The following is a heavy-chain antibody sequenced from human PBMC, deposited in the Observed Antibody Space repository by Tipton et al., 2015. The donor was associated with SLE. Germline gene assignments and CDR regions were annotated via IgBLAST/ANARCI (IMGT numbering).Heavy chain of an antibody. D-gene: IGHD3-3*01. V-gene: IGHV4-39*07. CDR1: GDSITSTSHL. J-gene: IGHJ5*02. Sequence: TLSLTCTVSGDSITSTSHLWGWIRQSPGKGLEWIGSVFYNMNTNYNPSLKSRVTISVDTSKNEFSLKLTSVTAADTAVYFCARDRHDFWGRELSQEINWFDPWGQGTLVIVS. CDR2: VFYNMNT. CDR3: ARDRHDFWGRELSQEINWFDP.